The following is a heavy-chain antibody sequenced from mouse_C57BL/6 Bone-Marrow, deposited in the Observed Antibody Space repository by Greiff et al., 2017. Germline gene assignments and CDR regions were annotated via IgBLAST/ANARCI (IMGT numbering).Heavy chain of an antibody. CDR3: ANYYGSSYDWFAY. Sequence: EVKVVESGGGLVKPGGSLKLSCAASGFTFSDYGMHWVRQAPEKGLEWVAYISSGSSTIYYADTVKGRFTISRDNAKNTLFLQMTSLRSEDTAMYYCANYYGSSYDWFAYWGQGTLVTVSA. CDR1: GFTFSDYG. CDR2: ISSGSSTI. V-gene: IGHV5-17*01. J-gene: IGHJ3*01. D-gene: IGHD1-1*01.